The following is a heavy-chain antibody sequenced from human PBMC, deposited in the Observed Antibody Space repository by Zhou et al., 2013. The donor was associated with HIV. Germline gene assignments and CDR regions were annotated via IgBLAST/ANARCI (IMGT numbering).Heavy chain of an antibody. CDR1: GYTFTGYY. CDR3: ARGKSGSYPALAFDI. J-gene: IGHJ3*02. Sequence: QVQLVQSGAEVKKPGASVKVSCKASGYTFTGYYMHWVRQAPGQGLEWMGWINPNSGGTNYAQKFQGRVTMTRDTSISTAYMELSRLRSDDTAVYYCARGKSGSYPALAFDIWGQGTMVTVSS. V-gene: IGHV1-2*02. D-gene: IGHD1-26*01. CDR2: INPNSGGT.